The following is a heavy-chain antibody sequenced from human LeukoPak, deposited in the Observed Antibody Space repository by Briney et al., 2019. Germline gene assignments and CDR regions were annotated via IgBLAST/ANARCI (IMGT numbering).Heavy chain of an antibody. CDR3: AKVRITIYGVVDAFDI. D-gene: IGHD3-3*01. CDR2: IKSNGDTT. CDR1: GFTFSIFT. Sequence: GGSLRLSCEASGFTFSIFTMSWVRQAPGKGLEWISTIKSNGDTTYYADSVKGRFTISRDNSKNTVFLQMNSLSAEDTAVYYCAKVRITIYGVVDAFDIWGQGTMVTVYS. V-gene: IGHV3-23*01. J-gene: IGHJ3*02.